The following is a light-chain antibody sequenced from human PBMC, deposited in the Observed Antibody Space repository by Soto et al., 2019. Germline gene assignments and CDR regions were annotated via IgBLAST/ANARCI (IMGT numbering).Light chain of an antibody. V-gene: IGKV1-6*01. Sequence: AIQMTQSPSSLSASLGDRVTITCRASQGMRGDLGWYQQKPGKAPKLLISATSTLQSGVPSRFSGRGSGTNFTLTISSLQHEDFATYYCIQDFISPLTVGQGTKVEL. CDR3: IQDFISPLT. CDR2: ATS. J-gene: IGKJ1*01. CDR1: QGMRGD.